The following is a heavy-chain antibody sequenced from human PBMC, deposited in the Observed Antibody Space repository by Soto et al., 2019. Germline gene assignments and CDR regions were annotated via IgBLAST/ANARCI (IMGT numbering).Heavy chain of an antibody. CDR3: ARGPGGPDGPGDY. Sequence: QVQLVQSGAEVKKPGASVKVSCKASGYTFSSYAMHWVRQAPGQRLEWMGWINAGNGNTKYSQKFQGRVTITRDTSASTAYMELSSLRSEDTAVYYCARGPGGPDGPGDYWGQGTLVTVSS. D-gene: IGHD2-15*01. V-gene: IGHV1-3*01. J-gene: IGHJ4*02. CDR2: INAGNGNT. CDR1: GYTFSSYA.